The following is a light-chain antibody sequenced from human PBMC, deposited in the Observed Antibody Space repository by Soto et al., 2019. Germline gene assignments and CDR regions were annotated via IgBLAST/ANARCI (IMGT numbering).Light chain of an antibody. Sequence: EIVLTQSPATLSLSPGERATLSCRASQSVNSYLAWYQQKPGQAPRLLIYDASNRATGIPARFSGSGSGTDFTLTIRSLEPQDFAVYYCQQGSNWPLTFGGGTKVELK. J-gene: IGKJ4*01. CDR1: QSVNSY. CDR3: QQGSNWPLT. V-gene: IGKV3-11*01. CDR2: DAS.